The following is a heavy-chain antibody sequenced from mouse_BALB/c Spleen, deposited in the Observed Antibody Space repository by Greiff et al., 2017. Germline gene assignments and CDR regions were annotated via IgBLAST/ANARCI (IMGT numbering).Heavy chain of an antibody. J-gene: IGHJ4*01. CDR1: GYSITSGYY. V-gene: IGHV3-6*02. D-gene: IGHD1-1*01. Sequence: EVKLMESGPGLVKPSQSLSLTCSVTGYSITSGYYWNWIRQFPGNKLEWMGYISYDGSNNYNPSLKNRISITRDTSKNQFFLKLNSVTTEDTATYYCARDRYYGAMDYWGQGTSVTVSS. CDR2: ISYDGSN. CDR3: ARDRYYGAMDY.